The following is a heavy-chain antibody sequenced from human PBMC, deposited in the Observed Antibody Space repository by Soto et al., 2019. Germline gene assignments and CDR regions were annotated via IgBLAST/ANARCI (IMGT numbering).Heavy chain of an antibody. Sequence: GGSLRLSCAASGFTFSSYGMHWVRQAPGKGLEWVAVIWYDGSNKYYADSVKGRFTISRDNSKNTLYLQMNSLRAEDTAVYYCARYRDGYSFDYWGQGTLVTVSS. CDR3: ARYRDGYSFDY. D-gene: IGHD5-12*01. V-gene: IGHV3-33*01. J-gene: IGHJ4*02. CDR1: GFTFSSYG. CDR2: IWYDGSNK.